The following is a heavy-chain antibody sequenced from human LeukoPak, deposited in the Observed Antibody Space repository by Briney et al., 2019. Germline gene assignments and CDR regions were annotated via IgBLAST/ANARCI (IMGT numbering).Heavy chain of an antibody. CDR3: ARFFIVVVTDTLDAFDI. D-gene: IGHD2-21*02. Sequence: PSETLSLTCTVSDYSISSNYYWGWIRQPPGKGLEWIGSVFHSGGTYYNPSLKSRVTISVDTSKNQFSLKLTSVTAADTAVYYCARFFIVVVTDTLDAFDIWGRGTLVTVSS. J-gene: IGHJ3*02. V-gene: IGHV4-38-2*02. CDR2: VFHSGGT. CDR1: DYSISSNYY.